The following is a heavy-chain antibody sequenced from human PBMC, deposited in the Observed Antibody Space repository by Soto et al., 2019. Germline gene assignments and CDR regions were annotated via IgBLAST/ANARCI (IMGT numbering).Heavy chain of an antibody. D-gene: IGHD3-22*01. J-gene: IGHJ6*02. Sequence: GGSLRLSCAASGFTFSGSAMHWVRQASGKGLEWVGRIRSKANSYATAYAASVKGRFTISRDDSKNTAYLQMNSLKTEDTAVYYCTRRVVITREASMDVWGQGNTVTVS. CDR1: GFTFSGSA. CDR2: IRSKANSYAT. V-gene: IGHV3-73*01. CDR3: TRRVVITREASMDV.